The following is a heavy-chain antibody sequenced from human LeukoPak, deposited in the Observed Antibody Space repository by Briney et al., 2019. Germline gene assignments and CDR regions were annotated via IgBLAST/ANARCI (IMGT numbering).Heavy chain of an antibody. V-gene: IGHV3-23*01. CDR2: ISGSGGSP. J-gene: IGHJ4*02. CDR3: AKVTTTATRGLFDS. D-gene: IGHD1-1*01. Sequence: KPGGSLRLSCAASGLSFSSYAMSSVRQAPGKGLEWGSSISGSGGSPYYADSVKGRFTISRDNSKNTVYLQMNSLRAEDAAVYSCAKVTTTATRGLFDSWGQGTLVTVSS. CDR1: GLSFSSYA.